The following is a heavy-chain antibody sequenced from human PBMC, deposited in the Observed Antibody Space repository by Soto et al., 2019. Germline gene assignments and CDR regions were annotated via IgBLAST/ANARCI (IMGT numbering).Heavy chain of an antibody. CDR3: ARGPDYSNFGYFDY. V-gene: IGHV3-33*01. Sequence: QVQLVESGGGVVQPGRSLRLYCAASGFTFSSHAMNWVRQAPGNVLEWVALIWNAGNNKYYADAGSVKGRFTISRDNSRNTLYLEMNSVRADDTGVYYCARGPDYSNFGYFDYWGQGTLVTVSS. CDR2: IWNAGNNK. D-gene: IGHD4-4*01. CDR1: GFTFSSHA. J-gene: IGHJ4*02.